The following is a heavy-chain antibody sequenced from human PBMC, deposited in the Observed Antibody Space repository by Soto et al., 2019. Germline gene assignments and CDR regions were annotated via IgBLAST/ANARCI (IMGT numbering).Heavy chain of an antibody. CDR3: ARGSGMITFGGVIVPGYYYGMDV. J-gene: IGHJ6*02. D-gene: IGHD3-16*02. V-gene: IGHV1-18*01. Sequence: GASVKVSCKASGYTFTSYGISWVRQAPGQGLEWMGWISAYNGNTNYAQKLQGRVTMTTDTSTSTAYMELRSLRSDDTAVYYCARGSGMITFGGVIVPGYYYGMDVWGQGTTVTVSS. CDR2: ISAYNGNT. CDR1: GYTFTSYG.